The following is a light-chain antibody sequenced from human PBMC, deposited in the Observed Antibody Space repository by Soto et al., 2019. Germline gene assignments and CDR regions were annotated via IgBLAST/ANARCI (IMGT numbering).Light chain of an antibody. Sequence: EIVMTQSPATLSVSPGERASLSCRASHSVSTNVAWYQQKPAQAPRLLIYGASSRATGIPDRFTGSGSGTDFSLTISRLEPEDFAVYYCQQYDNSLAFGGGTKVDIK. V-gene: IGKV3-20*01. CDR3: QQYDNSLA. J-gene: IGKJ4*01. CDR1: HSVSTN. CDR2: GAS.